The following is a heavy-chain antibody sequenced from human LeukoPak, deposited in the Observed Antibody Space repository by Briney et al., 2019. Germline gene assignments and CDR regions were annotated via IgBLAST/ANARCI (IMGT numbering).Heavy chain of an antibody. CDR1: GGSISSTSYY. V-gene: IGHV4-39*02. Sequence: SETLSLTCTVSGGSISSTSYYWGWIRQPPGKGLEWIGNIYYSGSTYYNPSLKSRVTISVDMSKNQFSLKLSSVTAADTAVYYCAGEIYSSGWYCDYWGQGTLATVSS. CDR3: AGEIYSSGWYCDY. J-gene: IGHJ4*02. CDR2: IYYSGST. D-gene: IGHD6-19*01.